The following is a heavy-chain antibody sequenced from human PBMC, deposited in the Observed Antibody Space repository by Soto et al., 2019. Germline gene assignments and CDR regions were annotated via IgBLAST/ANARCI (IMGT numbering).Heavy chain of an antibody. V-gene: IGHV4-31*03. Sequence: QVQLQESGPGLVKPSQTLSLTCTVSGGSISSGGYYWSWIRQHPGKGLEWIGYIYYSGSTYYNPSLKRRVTISVDTSKNQFSLKLSSVTAADTAVYYCAREAAAAEVDYNWFDPWGQGTLVTVSS. CDR3: AREAAAAEVDYNWFDP. D-gene: IGHD6-13*01. CDR2: IYYSGST. J-gene: IGHJ5*02. CDR1: GGSISSGGYY.